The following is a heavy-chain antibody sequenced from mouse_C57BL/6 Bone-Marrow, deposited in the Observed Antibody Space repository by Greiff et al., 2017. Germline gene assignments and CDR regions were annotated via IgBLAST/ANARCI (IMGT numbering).Heavy chain of an antibody. CDR1: GFTFSSYA. CDR3: ARDDVSFDY. CDR2: ISDGGSYT. V-gene: IGHV5-4*01. J-gene: IGHJ2*01. Sequence: EVKLVESGGGLVKPGGSLKLSCAASGFTFSSYAMSWVRQTPEKRLEWVATISDGGSYTYYPDNVQGRFTISRDNDKNNLYLQMSHLKSEDTAMYYCARDDVSFDYWGQGTTLTVSS. D-gene: IGHD2-3*01.